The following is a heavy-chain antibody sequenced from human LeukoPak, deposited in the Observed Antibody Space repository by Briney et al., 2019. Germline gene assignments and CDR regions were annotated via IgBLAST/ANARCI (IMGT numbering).Heavy chain of an antibody. CDR1: VFSVSRNY. CDR2: IYSGGST. CDR3: ARKTDHQTGGDY. J-gene: IGHJ4*02. Sequence: GGSLRLSCAASVFSVSRNYMTWVRQAPGEGLEWVSLIYSGGSTSYADSVKGRFTISRDNSKNTLYLQMNSLRAEETAVYYCARKTDHQTGGDYWGQGTLVTVSS. D-gene: IGHD1-1*01. V-gene: IGHV3-66*01.